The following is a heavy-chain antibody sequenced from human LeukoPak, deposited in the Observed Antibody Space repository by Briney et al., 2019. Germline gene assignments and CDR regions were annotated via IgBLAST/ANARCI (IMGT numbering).Heavy chain of an antibody. D-gene: IGHD6-19*01. CDR2: INYDGGTT. CDR1: GFTISSYW. CDR3: ARGDSGGWFRLDY. J-gene: IGHJ4*02. V-gene: IGHV3-74*01. Sequence: GGSLRLPCAASGFTISSYWMHWVRQDPRKGLVWVSRINYDGGTTNYADSVGGRFTISRVNAKYPLYLEMNSLRAEGSAVYYCARGDSGGWFRLDYWGEGTLVTVSS.